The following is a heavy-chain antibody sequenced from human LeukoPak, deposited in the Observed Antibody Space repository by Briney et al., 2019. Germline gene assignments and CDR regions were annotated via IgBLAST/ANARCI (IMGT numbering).Heavy chain of an antibody. J-gene: IGHJ4*02. CDR1: GFTFSSYG. CDR3: ATMTGHYYDSSGYESKDY. V-gene: IGHV3-30*02. Sequence: GGSLRLSCAASGFTFSSYGMHWVRQAPGKGLEWVAFIRYDGSNKYYADSVKGRFTISRDNSKNTLYLQMNSLRAEDTAVYYCATMTGHYYDSSGYESKDYWGQGTLVTVSS. D-gene: IGHD3-22*01. CDR2: IRYDGSNK.